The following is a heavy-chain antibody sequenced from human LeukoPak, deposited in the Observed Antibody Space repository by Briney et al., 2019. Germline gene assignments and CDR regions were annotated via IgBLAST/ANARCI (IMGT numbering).Heavy chain of an antibody. J-gene: IGHJ4*02. V-gene: IGHV4-59*01. CDR2: IYYSGTT. Sequence: PSETLSLTCTVSGGSISSDYWSWIRQSPGKGLEWIGYIYYSGTTSYNPSLKSRVTISLDTSKNQFSLKLSSVTAADTAVYYCARGANWGSPDYWGQGTLVTVSS. D-gene: IGHD7-27*01. CDR3: ARGANWGSPDY. CDR1: GGSISSDY.